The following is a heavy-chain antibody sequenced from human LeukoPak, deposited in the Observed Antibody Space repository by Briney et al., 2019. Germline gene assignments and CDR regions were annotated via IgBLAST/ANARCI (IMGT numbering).Heavy chain of an antibody. CDR1: GYTFTGYY. CDR2: INPNSGGT. D-gene: IGHD1-1*01. V-gene: IGHV1-2*02. Sequence: DSLKVSCKASGYTFTGYYMHWVRQAPGQGLEWMGWINPNSGGTNYAQKFQGRVTMTRDTSISTAYMELSRLRSDDTAVYYCAREGVDWNHSVYYFDYWGQGTLVTVS. CDR3: AREGVDWNHSVYYFDY. J-gene: IGHJ4*02.